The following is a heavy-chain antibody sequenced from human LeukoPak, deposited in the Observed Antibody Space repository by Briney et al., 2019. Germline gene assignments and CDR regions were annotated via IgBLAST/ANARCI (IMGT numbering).Heavy chain of an antibody. J-gene: IGHJ4*02. D-gene: IGHD3-16*02. CDR1: GYTFTGYY. Sequence: ASVKVSCKASGYTFTGYYMHWVRQAPGQGLEWMGWISAYNGNTNYAQKLQGRVTMTTDTSTSTAYMELRSLRSDDTAVYYCARENDYVWGSYRWQFDYWGQGTLVTVSS. CDR2: ISAYNGNT. CDR3: ARENDYVWGSYRWQFDY. V-gene: IGHV1-18*04.